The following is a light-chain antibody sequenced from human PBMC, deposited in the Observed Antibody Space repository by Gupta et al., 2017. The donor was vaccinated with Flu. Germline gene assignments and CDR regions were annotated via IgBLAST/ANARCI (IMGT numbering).Light chain of an antibody. CDR3: QQSYDTPFT. V-gene: IGKV1-39*01. Sequence: GDRVTITCRTSESIKNYLNWYQQKPGKAPKIRIYGASTLQNGVPSRFRAYGYGSDFTLTIKDLQPGDFATYYCQQSYDTPFTFGPGTKVEVK. CDR1: ESIKNY. J-gene: IGKJ3*01. CDR2: GAS.